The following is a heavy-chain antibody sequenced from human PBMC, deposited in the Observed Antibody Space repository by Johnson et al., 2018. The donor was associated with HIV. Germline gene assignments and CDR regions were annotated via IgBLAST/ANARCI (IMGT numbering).Heavy chain of an antibody. J-gene: IGHJ3*02. CDR1: VTFSSHA. V-gene: IGHV3-30*04. Sequence: VTFSSHAMHWVRQAPGKGLDWVTVISYDGSNKYYADSVKGRFTISRDNSKNTLYLQMNSLRAEDTAVYYCASDWGSRHAFDIWGQGTMVTVSS. D-gene: IGHD7-27*01. CDR3: ASDWGSRHAFDI. CDR2: ISYDGSNK.